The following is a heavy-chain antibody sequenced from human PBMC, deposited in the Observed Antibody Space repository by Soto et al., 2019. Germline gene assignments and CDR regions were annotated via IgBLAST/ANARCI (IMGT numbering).Heavy chain of an antibody. V-gene: IGHV3-30-3*01. J-gene: IGHJ6*02. CDR3: AREPGRYYDRSGSPRYYYYGMDV. CDR1: GFTFSSYA. Sequence: QVQLVESGGGVVQPGRSLRLSCAASGFTFSSYAMHWVRQAPGKGLEWVAVISYDGSNKYYADSVKGRFTISRDNSKNTLYLQMNSLRAEDTAVYYCAREPGRYYDRSGSPRYYYYGMDVWGQGTTVTVSS. CDR2: ISYDGSNK. D-gene: IGHD3-22*01.